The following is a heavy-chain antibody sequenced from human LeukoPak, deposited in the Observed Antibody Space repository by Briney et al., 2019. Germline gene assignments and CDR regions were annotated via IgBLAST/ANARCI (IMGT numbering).Heavy chain of an antibody. CDR2: ISSSSSYI. Sequence: GGSLRLSCAASGFTFSSYSMNWVRQAPGKGLEWVSSISSSSSYIYYADSVKGRFTISRDNSKNTLYLQMNSLRAEDTAVYYCAKDVGAVFGVVIISGWFDPWGQGTLVTVSS. CDR3: AKDVGAVFGVVIISGWFDP. V-gene: IGHV3-21*04. CDR1: GFTFSSYS. J-gene: IGHJ5*02. D-gene: IGHD3-3*01.